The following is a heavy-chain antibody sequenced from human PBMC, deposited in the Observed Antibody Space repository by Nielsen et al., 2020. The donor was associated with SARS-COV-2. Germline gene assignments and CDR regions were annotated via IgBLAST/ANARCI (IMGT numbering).Heavy chain of an antibody. J-gene: IGHJ4*02. CDR3: AKSRRRGYIYGPLDS. CDR2: ISYDGTGK. D-gene: IGHD5-18*01. CDR1: GFIFSIYG. V-gene: IGHV3-30*18. Sequence: GESLKISCATSGFIFSIYGMHWVRQAPGKGLESVAVISYDGTGKKYADSVKGRFTISSDGSKSTLYLQMNSLRAEDTAVYYCAKSRRRGYIYGPLDSWGQGTLVTVSS.